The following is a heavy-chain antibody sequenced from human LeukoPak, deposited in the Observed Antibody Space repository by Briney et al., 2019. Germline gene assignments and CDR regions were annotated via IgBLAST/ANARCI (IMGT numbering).Heavy chain of an antibody. Sequence: ALRLSCAASGFTFSSYAMHWVRQAPGKGLEWVAVISYDGSNKYYADSVKGRFTISRDNSKNTLYLQMNSLRAEDTAVYYCARERRVSTTWFDPWGQGTLVTVSS. V-gene: IGHV3-30-3*01. J-gene: IGHJ5*02. CDR3: ARERRVSTTWFDP. CDR1: GFTFSSYA. D-gene: IGHD4-17*01. CDR2: ISYDGSNK.